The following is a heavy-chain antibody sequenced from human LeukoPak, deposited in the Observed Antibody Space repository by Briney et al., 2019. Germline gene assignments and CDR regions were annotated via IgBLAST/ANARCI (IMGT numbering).Heavy chain of an antibody. J-gene: IGHJ4*02. CDR1: GFTFSGYA. D-gene: IGHD3-10*01. CDR3: ARGFHGMVRGVSAY. Sequence: TGGSLRLSCAASGFTFSGYAMHWVRQAPGKGLEWVAVISYDGSNKYYADSVKGRFTISRDNSKNTLYLQMNSLRAEDTAVYYCARGFHGMVRGVSAYWGQGTLVTVSS. CDR2: ISYDGSNK. V-gene: IGHV3-30-3*01.